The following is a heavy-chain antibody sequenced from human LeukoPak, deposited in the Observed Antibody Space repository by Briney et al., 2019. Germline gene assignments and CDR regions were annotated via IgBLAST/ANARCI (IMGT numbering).Heavy chain of an antibody. CDR3: ARLYCSGGSCSNLFDY. V-gene: IGHV5-51*01. Sequence: GASLKISYKGSGSSFTSYWIGWGRQMPGKGLEWMGIIYPGDSDTSYSPSFQGQVTISADKSISTAYLQWSSLKASDTAMYYCARLYCSGGSCSNLFDYWGQGTLVTVSS. D-gene: IGHD2-15*01. CDR1: GSSFTSYW. J-gene: IGHJ4*02. CDR2: IYPGDSDT.